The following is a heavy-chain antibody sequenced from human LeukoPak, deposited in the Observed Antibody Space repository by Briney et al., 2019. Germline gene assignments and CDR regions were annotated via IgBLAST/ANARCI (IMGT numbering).Heavy chain of an antibody. J-gene: IGHJ5*02. Sequence: ASVRVSCKASGGTFSSYAISWVRQAPGQGLEWMGGIIPIFGTANYAQKFQGRVTITADESTSTAYMELSSLRSEDTAVYYCARVVDRSLLRYFDPWGQGTLVTVSS. CDR2: IIPIFGTA. CDR3: ARVVDRSLLRYFDP. CDR1: GGTFSSYA. V-gene: IGHV1-69*13. D-gene: IGHD3-9*01.